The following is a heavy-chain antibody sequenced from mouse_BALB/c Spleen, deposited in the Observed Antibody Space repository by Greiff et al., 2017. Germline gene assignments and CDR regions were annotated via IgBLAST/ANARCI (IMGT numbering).Heavy chain of an antibody. V-gene: IGHV1-69*02. CDR1: GYTFTSYW. Sequence: VQLQQPGAELVRPGASVKLSCKASGYTFTSYWINWVKQRPGQGLEWIGNIYPSDRYTNYNQKFKDKATLTVDKSSSTAYMQLSSTTSEDSAVYYCTREGITRGYYAMDYWGQGTSVTVSS. CDR2: IYPSDRYT. CDR3: TREGITRGYYAMDY. D-gene: IGHD2-4*01. J-gene: IGHJ4*01.